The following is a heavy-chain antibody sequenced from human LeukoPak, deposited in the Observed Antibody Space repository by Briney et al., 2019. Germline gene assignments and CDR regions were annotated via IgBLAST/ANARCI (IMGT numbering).Heavy chain of an antibody. CDR1: GYTFTGYY. Sequence: ASVKVSCKASGYTFTGYYMHWVRQAPGQGLEWMGWINPNSGGTNYAQKFQGRVTMTSDTSISTAYMELSRLRSDDTAVYYCAIAELTGRVYWGQGTLVTVSS. V-gene: IGHV1-2*02. J-gene: IGHJ4*02. D-gene: IGHD3-9*01. CDR2: INPNSGGT. CDR3: AIAELTGRVY.